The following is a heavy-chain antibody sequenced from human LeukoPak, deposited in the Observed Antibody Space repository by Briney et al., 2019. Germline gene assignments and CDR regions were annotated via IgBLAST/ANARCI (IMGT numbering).Heavy chain of an antibody. V-gene: IGHV1-69*04. CDR3: ARSPSSEQWLVGGDY. CDR1: GGTFSSYA. CDR2: IIPILGIA. D-gene: IGHD6-19*01. J-gene: IGHJ4*02. Sequence: GASVKVSCKASGGTFSSYAISWVRQAPGQGLEWMGRIIPILGIANYAQKFQGRVTITADKSTSTAYMELSSLRSEDTAVYYCARSPSSEQWLVGGDYWGQGTLVTVSS.